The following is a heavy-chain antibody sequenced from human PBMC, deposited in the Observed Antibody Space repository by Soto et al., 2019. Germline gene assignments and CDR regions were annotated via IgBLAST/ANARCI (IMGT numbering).Heavy chain of an antibody. J-gene: IGHJ5*02. V-gene: IGHV4-31*03. CDR2: IYYSGST. Sequence: SETLSLTCTVSGGSISSGGYYWSWIRQHPGKGLEWIGYIYYSGSTYYNPSLKSRVTISVDTSKSQFSLKLSSVTAADTAVYYCARQGSNYDGGNWFDPWGQGTLVTVSS. D-gene: IGHD4-4*01. CDR1: GGSISSGGYY. CDR3: ARQGSNYDGGNWFDP.